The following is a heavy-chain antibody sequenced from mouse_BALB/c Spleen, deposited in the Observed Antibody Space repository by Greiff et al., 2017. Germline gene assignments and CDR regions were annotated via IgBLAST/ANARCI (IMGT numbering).Heavy chain of an antibody. CDR2: ISDGGSYT. V-gene: IGHV5-4*02. D-gene: IGHD1-1*01. CDR1: GFPFSTYY. Sequence: EVQRVESGGGLVKPGGSLKLSCAASGFPFSTYYFSWVRQTPEKRLEWVATISDGGSYTYYPDSVKGRFTISRDNAKNNLYLQMSSLKSEDTAMYYCARDYYGSSSWFAYWGQGTLVTVSA. J-gene: IGHJ3*01. CDR3: ARDYYGSSSWFAY.